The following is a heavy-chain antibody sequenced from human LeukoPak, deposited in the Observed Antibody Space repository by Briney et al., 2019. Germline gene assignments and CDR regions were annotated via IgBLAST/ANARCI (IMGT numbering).Heavy chain of an antibody. V-gene: IGHV1-2*04. CDR1: GYTFTRYG. CDR2: INPNSGGT. CDR3: ARGREGGYYDAFDI. Sequence: ASVKVSCKASGYTFTRYGISWVRQAPGQGLEWMGWINPNSGGTNYAQKFQGWVTMTRDTSISTAYMELSRLRSDDTAVYYCARGREGGYYDAFDIWGQGTMVTVSS. D-gene: IGHD5-12*01. J-gene: IGHJ3*02.